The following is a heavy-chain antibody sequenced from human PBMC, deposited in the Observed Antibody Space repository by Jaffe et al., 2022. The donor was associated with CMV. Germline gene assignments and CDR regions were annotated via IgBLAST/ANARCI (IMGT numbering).Heavy chain of an antibody. CDR1: GFTFSSYA. CDR3: ATSSRGYGGNYVQVAFDI. V-gene: IGHV3-23*01. CDR2: ISGSGGST. D-gene: IGHD4-17*01. J-gene: IGHJ3*02. Sequence: EVQLLESGGGLVQPGGSLRLSCAASGFTFSSYAMSWVRQAPGKGLEWVSAISGSGGSTYYADSVKGRFTISRDNSKNTLYLQMNSLRAEDTAVYYCATSSRGYGGNYVQVAFDIWGQGTMVTVSS.